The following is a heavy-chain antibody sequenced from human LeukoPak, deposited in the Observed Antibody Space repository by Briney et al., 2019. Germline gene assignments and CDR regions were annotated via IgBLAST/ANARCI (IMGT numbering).Heavy chain of an antibody. J-gene: IGHJ4*02. CDR2: ISSDGNDI. V-gene: IGHV3-30*09. D-gene: IGHD2-8*01. Sequence: GGTLRLSCAASGFFFSSYSLHWVRQAPGRGLEWVSLISSDGNDIAYADSVKGRFAISRDNSKSTLYLQLNSLKTQDTAVYYCARTHCSNGVCYVGGFDIWGQGTLVTVSS. CDR3: ARTHCSNGVCYVGGFDI. CDR1: GFFFSSYS.